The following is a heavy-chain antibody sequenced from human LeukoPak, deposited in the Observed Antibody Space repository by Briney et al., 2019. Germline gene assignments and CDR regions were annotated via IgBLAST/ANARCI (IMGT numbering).Heavy chain of an antibody. V-gene: IGHV1-69*13. Sequence: ASVKVSCKASGGTFSSYAISWVRQAPGQGLEWMGGIIPILGTANYAQKFQGRVTITADESTSTAYMELSSLRSEDTAVYYCAYSSSWPPEGDYWGQGTLVTVSS. J-gene: IGHJ4*02. CDR2: IIPILGTA. D-gene: IGHD6-13*01. CDR1: GGTFSSYA. CDR3: AYSSSWPPEGDY.